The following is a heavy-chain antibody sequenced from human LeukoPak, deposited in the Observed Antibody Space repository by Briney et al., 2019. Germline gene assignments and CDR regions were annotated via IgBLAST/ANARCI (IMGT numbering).Heavy chain of an antibody. CDR1: GFTFDDYA. Sequence: QPGRSLRLSCAASGFTFDDYAMHWVRQAPGKGLEWVSGISWNSGSIGYADSVKGRFTISRDNAKNSLYLQMNSLRAEDTALYYCARGFGELLWQYFDYWGQGTLVTVSS. J-gene: IGHJ4*02. CDR2: ISWNSGSI. V-gene: IGHV3-9*01. CDR3: ARGFGELLWQYFDY. D-gene: IGHD3-10*01.